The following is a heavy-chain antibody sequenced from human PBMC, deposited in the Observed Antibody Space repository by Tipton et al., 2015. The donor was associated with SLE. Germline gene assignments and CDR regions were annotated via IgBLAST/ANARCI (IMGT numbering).Heavy chain of an antibody. V-gene: IGHV4-34*12. Sequence: TLSLTCAVSGGSFSGYYWSWIRQSPGKGLEWIGEIIHSGKTNYNPSLKSRITISVDTSKNQFSLRLTSVTAADTVVYYCARGVHQLGRFDYWGQGTLVTVSS. CDR1: GGSFSGYY. J-gene: IGHJ4*02. CDR2: IIHSGKT. CDR3: ARGVHQLGRFDY. D-gene: IGHD6-13*01.